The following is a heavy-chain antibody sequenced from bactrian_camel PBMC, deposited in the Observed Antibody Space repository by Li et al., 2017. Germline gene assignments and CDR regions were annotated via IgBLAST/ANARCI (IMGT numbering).Heavy chain of an antibody. V-gene: IGHV3-3*01. CDR3: AAGMIIGRTNILLQNQYAY. J-gene: IGHJ4*01. D-gene: IGHD1*01. CDR1: GHSRGSNC. Sequence: VQLVESGGGSVQTGGSLRLSCVVSGHSRGSNCVGWYRLPPGRAPAEREGIAAIRRSGGETWYAGSVKGRFTISRDNAKNIVHLQMNNLKPEDTADYYCAAGMIIGRTNILLQNQYAYWGQGTQVTVS. CDR2: IRRSGGET.